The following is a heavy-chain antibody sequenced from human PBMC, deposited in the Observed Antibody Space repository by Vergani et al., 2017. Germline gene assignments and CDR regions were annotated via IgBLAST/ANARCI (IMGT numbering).Heavy chain of an antibody. CDR1: GFTFSSYS. J-gene: IGHJ6*02. CDR2: ISSSSSYI. D-gene: IGHD2-2*01. V-gene: IGHV3-21*01. CDR3: ARDSRQLLHSYYYYGMDV. Sequence: EVQLVESGGGLVKPGGSLRLSCAASGFTFSSYSMNWVRQAPGKGLEWVSSISSSSSYIYYADSVKGRFTISRDNAKNSLYLQMNSLRAEDTAVYYCARDSRQLLHSYYYYGMDVWGQGTTVTVSS.